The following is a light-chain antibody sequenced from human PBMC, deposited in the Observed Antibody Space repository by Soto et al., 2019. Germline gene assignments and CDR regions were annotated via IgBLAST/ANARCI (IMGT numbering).Light chain of an antibody. V-gene: IGKV3-11*01. CDR2: DAS. J-gene: IGKJ4*01. CDR1: QSVSIL. Sequence: EIVLTQSPGTVSVAPGERATLSCRASQSVSILLAWYQQKPGQAPRLLIYDASNRATGIPARFSGSGSGTDFTLTISSLEPEDFAVYYCQQRSNWPLTFGGGTKVDIK. CDR3: QQRSNWPLT.